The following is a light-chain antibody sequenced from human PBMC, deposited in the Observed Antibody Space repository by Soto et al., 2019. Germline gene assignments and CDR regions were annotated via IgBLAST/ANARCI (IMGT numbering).Light chain of an antibody. V-gene: IGKV3-11*01. Sequence: SPATLSLSPGERATLSCRASQSVSSYLAWYQQKPGQAPRLLIYDASNRATGIPARFSGSGSGTDFTLTISSLEPEDFAVYYCQQRSNWPTFGQGIRLEIK. J-gene: IGKJ5*01. CDR1: QSVSSY. CDR2: DAS. CDR3: QQRSNWPT.